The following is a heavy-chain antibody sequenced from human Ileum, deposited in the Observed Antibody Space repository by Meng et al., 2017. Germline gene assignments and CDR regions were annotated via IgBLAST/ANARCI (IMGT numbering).Heavy chain of an antibody. CDR1: DATVTRSHYQ. Sequence: QAQLQEACPALLRPSAALSVFCTGSDATVTRSHYQWGWIRQRPGKGLECIGYASTTYSPALKSRLTISLDTSKNQVSLKLAAVTAADSAVYYCARDHWGSLDYWGQGILVTVSS. J-gene: IGHJ4*02. CDR2: AST. V-gene: IGHV4-61*01. CDR3: ARDHWGSLDY. D-gene: IGHD7-27*01.